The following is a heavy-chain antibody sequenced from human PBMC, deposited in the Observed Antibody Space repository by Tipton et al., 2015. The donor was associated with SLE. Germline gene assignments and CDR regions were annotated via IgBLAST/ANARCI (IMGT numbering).Heavy chain of an antibody. CDR2: IYYSGST. V-gene: IGHV4-59*12. CDR3: ARTTLGSFDY. J-gene: IGHJ4*02. CDR1: GGSISSYY. Sequence: LRLSCTVSGGSISSYYWSWIRQPPGKGLEWIGYIYYSGSTYYNPSLKSRVTISVDTSKNQFSLKLSSMTAADTAVYYCARTTLGSFDYWGQGTLVTVSS. D-gene: IGHD7-27*01.